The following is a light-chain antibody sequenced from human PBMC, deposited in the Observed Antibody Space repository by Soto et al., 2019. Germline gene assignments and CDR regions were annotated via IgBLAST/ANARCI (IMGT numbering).Light chain of an antibody. V-gene: IGKV3-15*01. CDR3: QQYNNWPRAT. CDR1: QSVRTK. Sequence: EIVMPQSPDTLYVSPGEGATLPCRASQSVRTKSAWYQQKAGQAPRLLIYGASTRATGIPDRFSGSGSGTEFTLTISSLQSEDFAVYYCQQYNNWPRATFGGGTKVDIK. J-gene: IGKJ4*01. CDR2: GAS.